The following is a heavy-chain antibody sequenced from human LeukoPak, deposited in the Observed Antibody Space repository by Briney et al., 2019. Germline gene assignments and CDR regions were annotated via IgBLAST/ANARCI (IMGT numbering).Heavy chain of an antibody. CDR3: ARDSRITMIMGYEDY. J-gene: IGHJ4*02. V-gene: IGHV3-48*04. Sequence: SGGSLRLSCAASGFTFSSYRMNWVRQAPGKGLEWVSYISSSGSTIYYADSVKGRFTISRDNAKNSLYLQMNSLRAEDTAIYYFARDSRITMIMGYEDYWGQGTLVTVSS. CDR1: GFTFSSYR. CDR2: ISSSGSTI. D-gene: IGHD3-22*01.